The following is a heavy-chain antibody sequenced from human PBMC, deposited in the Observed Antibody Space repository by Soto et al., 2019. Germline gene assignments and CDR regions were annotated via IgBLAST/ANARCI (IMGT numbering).Heavy chain of an antibody. Sequence: PGGSLRLSCSASGFTFSSCAMHWVRQAPGKGLEYVSGISNNGGRTYYADSVKGRFTISRDNSKNTLYLQMSSLSAEDTAVYYYVIERRAVAPPPHRGMDVWGEAITVTV. V-gene: IGHV3-64D*06. J-gene: IGHJ6*02. CDR3: VIERRAVAPPPHRGMDV. CDR1: GFTFSSCA. CDR2: ISNNGGRT.